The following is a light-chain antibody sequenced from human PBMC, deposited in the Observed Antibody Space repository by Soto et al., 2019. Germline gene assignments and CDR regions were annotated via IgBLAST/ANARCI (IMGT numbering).Light chain of an antibody. J-gene: IGKJ4*01. CDR2: GAS. CDR1: QSVSANN. V-gene: IGKV3-20*01. Sequence: ETLLTQSPGTLSLSPGERATLSCRASQSVSANNLAWYQQKPGQPPRLLVFGASIRATGIPDRFSGSGSGADFTLTISRLEPEDFAMFYCQQYGNSPRTFGGGTKVEIK. CDR3: QQYGNSPRT.